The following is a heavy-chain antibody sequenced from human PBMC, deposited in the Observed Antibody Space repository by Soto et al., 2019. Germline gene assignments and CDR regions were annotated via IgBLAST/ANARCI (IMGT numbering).Heavy chain of an antibody. J-gene: IGHJ3*02. Sequence: SETLSLTCTVSGGSISSYYWSWIRQPPGKGLEWIGYIYYSGSTNYNPSLKSRVTISVDTSKNQFSLKLSSVTAADTAVYYCARRAYCGGDCYSAGAFDIWGQGTVVTVSS. V-gene: IGHV4-59*01. D-gene: IGHD2-21*02. CDR2: IYYSGST. CDR3: ARRAYCGGDCYSAGAFDI. CDR1: GGSISSYY.